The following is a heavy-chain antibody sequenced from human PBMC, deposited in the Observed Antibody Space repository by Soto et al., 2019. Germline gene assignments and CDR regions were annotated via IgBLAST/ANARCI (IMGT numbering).Heavy chain of an antibody. Sequence: EVQLLESGGGLVQPGGSLRLSCAASGFTFNNYAMTWVRQAPGKGLEWVSAISDGGDTTSYADSVKGRFTVSRDGSKNTLYLQMSSLRAEDTALYYCAKGRGAWGRLTPRVDFWGQGTLVTVSS. CDR1: GFTFNNYA. D-gene: IGHD3-16*01. J-gene: IGHJ4*02. CDR3: AKGRGAWGRLTPRVDF. CDR2: ISDGGDTT. V-gene: IGHV3-23*01.